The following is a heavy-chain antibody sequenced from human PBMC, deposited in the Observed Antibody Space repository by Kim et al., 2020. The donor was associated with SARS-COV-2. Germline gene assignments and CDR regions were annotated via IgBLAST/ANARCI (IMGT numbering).Heavy chain of an antibody. V-gene: IGHV1-46*02. J-gene: IGHJ4*02. D-gene: IGHD2-15*01. CDR2: INPSGPGT. CDR3: ARRDCSGSSCYFVY. Sequence: ASVKVSCKTSGYTFNRFYIHWVRQAPGQGLEWMGIINPSGPGTTYAQKFQGRVTMTSDTSASTFYMELSSLTSEDTALYFCARRDCSGSSCYFVYWGQGTPVTVPA. CDR1: GYTFNRFY.